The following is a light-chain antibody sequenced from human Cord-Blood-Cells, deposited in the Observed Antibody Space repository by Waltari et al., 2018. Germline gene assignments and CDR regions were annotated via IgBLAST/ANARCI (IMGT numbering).Light chain of an antibody. CDR1: SSDVGGYNY. CDR2: DVS. Sequence: QSALTQPAPVSGSPGQSITISCNGTSSDVGGYNYVSWYQQHPGKAPKLMIYDVSKRPSGVSNRFSGSKSGNTASLTISGLQAEDEADYYCSSYTSSSTVFGGGTKLTVL. CDR3: SSYTSSSTV. J-gene: IGLJ3*02. V-gene: IGLV2-14*01.